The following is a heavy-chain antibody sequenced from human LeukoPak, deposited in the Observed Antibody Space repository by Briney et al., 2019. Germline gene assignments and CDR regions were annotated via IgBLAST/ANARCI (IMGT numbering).Heavy chain of an antibody. CDR3: TTHYGSGSPSF. D-gene: IGHD3-10*01. J-gene: IGHJ4*02. CDR2: IKSKTDGGTT. CDR1: GFTFSNAW. V-gene: IGHV3-15*01. Sequence: GGSLRLSCAASGFTFSNAWMSWVRQAPGKGLEWVGRIKSKTDGGTTDYAAPVKGRLTISRDDLKNTLYLQMNSLKTEDTAVYYCTTHYGSGSPSFWGQGTLVTVSS.